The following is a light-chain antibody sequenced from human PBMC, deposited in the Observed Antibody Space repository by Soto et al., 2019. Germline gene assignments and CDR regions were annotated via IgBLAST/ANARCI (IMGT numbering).Light chain of an antibody. CDR2: GAS. V-gene: IGKV3-20*01. CDR1: QSVFNNH. J-gene: IGKJ1*01. Sequence: EIMLTQSTGPLSLSRGEIPTLSSRPTQSVFNNHIGWYQPKPGQAARRLIFGASFRATGIPDRFSGSGSGTDFTLTNSRLEPEDFAVDYCQQYGRSPTTFGQGTWGDI. CDR3: QQYGRSPTT.